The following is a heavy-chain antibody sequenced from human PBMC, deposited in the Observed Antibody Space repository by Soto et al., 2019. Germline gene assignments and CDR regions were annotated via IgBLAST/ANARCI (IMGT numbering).Heavy chain of an antibody. J-gene: IGHJ3*02. CDR1: GYTFTSYG. CDR3: ARDSPVAVAGHDAFDI. V-gene: IGHV1-69*10. CDR2: IIPIIGKA. D-gene: IGHD6-19*01. Sequence: VKVSCKASGYTFTSYGISWVRQAPGQGLEWMGRIIPIIGKANYAQKLQGRVTITADKSTSTAYMELSSLRSEDTAVYYCARDSPVAVAGHDAFDIWGQGTMVPVSS.